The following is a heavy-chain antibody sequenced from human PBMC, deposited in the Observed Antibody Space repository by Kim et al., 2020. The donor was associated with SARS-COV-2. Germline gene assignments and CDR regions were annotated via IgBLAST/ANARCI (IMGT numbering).Heavy chain of an antibody. CDR1: GFTFSSYW. CDR3: ASDYYDSSGYYSLGY. Sequence: GGSLRLSCAASGFTFSSYWMSWVRQAPGKGLEWVANIKQDGSEKYYVDSVKGRFTISRDNAKNSLYLQMNSLRAEDTAVYYCASDYYDSSGYYSLGYWGQGTLVTVSS. D-gene: IGHD3-22*01. J-gene: IGHJ4*02. CDR2: IKQDGSEK. V-gene: IGHV3-7*03.